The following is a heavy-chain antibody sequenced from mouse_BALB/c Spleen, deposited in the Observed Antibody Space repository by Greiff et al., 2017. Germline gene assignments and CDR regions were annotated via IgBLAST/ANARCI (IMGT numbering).Heavy chain of an antibody. CDR3: ARSTFDY. CDR1: GYTFTSYW. CDR2: INPSTGYT. Sequence: QVQLQQSGAELAKPGASVKMSCKASGYTFTSYWMNWVKQRPGQGLEWIGYINPSTGYTEYNQKFKDKATLTAEKSSSTAYMQLSSLTSEDSAVYYCARSTFDYWGQGTTLTVSS. V-gene: IGHV1-7*01. J-gene: IGHJ2*01. D-gene: IGHD4-1*02.